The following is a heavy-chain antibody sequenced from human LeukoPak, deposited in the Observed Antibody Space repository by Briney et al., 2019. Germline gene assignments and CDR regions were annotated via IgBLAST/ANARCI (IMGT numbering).Heavy chain of an antibody. V-gene: IGHV1-18*01. J-gene: IGHJ4*02. CDR2: ISAYNGNT. CDR1: GYAFTSYG. CDR3: ARGFNYDFWSGYYEAYFDY. Sequence: ASVKVSCKASGYAFTSYGIGWVRQAPGQGLEWMGWISAYNGNTNYAQKLQGRVTMTTDTSTSTAYMELRSLRSDDTAVYYCARGFNYDFWSGYYEAYFDYWGQGTLVTVSS. D-gene: IGHD3-3*01.